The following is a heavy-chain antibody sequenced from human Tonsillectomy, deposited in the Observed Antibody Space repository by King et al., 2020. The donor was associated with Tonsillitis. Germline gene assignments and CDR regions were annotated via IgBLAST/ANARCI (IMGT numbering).Heavy chain of an antibody. Sequence: QLQESGPGLVKPSETLSLTCTVSGGSISSSYYYWGWIRQPPGKGPEWIGSINYSGSTYYNPSPKSRVTISIDTTKNQFSLKLSSVTAADTAVYYCARPDYYDSSGRIDYWGQGTLVTVSS. CDR1: GGSISSSYYY. D-gene: IGHD3-22*01. V-gene: IGHV4-39*01. CDR2: INYSGST. CDR3: ARPDYYDSSGRIDY. J-gene: IGHJ4*02.